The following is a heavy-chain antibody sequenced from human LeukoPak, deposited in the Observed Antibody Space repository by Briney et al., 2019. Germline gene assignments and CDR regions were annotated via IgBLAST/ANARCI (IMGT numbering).Heavy chain of an antibody. CDR3: ARGGSTWLGY. D-gene: IGHD5/OR15-5a*01. J-gene: IGHJ4*02. Sequence: PGGSLRLSCAASGFTFSSYWMLWVRQAPGGGLVWVSRIHSDGSSTNYADSVKGRFTISRDNAKNTLYLQMNSLRAEDTAVYFCARGGSTWLGYWGQGTLVTVSS. CDR2: IHSDGSST. CDR1: GFTFSSYW. V-gene: IGHV3-74*01.